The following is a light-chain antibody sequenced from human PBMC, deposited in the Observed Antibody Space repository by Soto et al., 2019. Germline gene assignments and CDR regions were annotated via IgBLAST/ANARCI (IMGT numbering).Light chain of an antibody. CDR2: EVS. CDR3: SSYTTSSTLGVV. CDR1: SSDVGGSNY. J-gene: IGLJ2*01. V-gene: IGLV2-14*01. Sequence: QSALTQPASVSGSPGQSITISCTGTSSDVGGSNYVSWYQQPPGKAPKLMIYEVSTRPSGVSNRFSGSKSGSTASLTISGLQAEDEADYYCSSYTTSSTLGVVFGGGTQLTVL.